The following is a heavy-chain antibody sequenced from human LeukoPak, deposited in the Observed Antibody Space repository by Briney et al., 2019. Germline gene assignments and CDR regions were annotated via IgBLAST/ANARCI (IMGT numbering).Heavy chain of an antibody. CDR3: ARHGFSYGFWFDP. V-gene: IGHV4-59*08. D-gene: IGHD3/OR15-3a*01. CDR1: GCSISSYY. CDR2: IYYSGST. Sequence: SETLSLTCTASGCSISSYYWSWIRQPPGKGLEWIGYIYYSGSTNYNPSLKSRVTISVDTSKNQFSLKLSSVTAADTAVYYCARHGFSYGFWFDPWGQGTQVTVSS. J-gene: IGHJ5*02.